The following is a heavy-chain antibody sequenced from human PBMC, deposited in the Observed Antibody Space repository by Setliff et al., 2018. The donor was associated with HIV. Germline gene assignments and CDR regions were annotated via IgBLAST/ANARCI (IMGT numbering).Heavy chain of an antibody. CDR2: INPNSGGT. Sequence: ASVKVSCKASGYTFTGYYMHWVRQAPGQGLEWMGWINPNSGGTNYAQKFQGRVTMTRDTSISTAYMELSRLRSDDTAVYYCARSLCYYDSCGYYYNYWGQGTLVTVSS. J-gene: IGHJ4*02. CDR3: ARSLCYYDSCGYYYNY. CDR1: GYTFTGYY. D-gene: IGHD3-22*01. V-gene: IGHV1-2*02.